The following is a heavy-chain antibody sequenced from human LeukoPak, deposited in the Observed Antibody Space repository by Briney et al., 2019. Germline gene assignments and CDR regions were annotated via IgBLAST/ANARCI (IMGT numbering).Heavy chain of an antibody. Sequence: GGSLRLSCAASGFTFSSCAMSWVRQAPGRGLEWVSVISGSCCTTYYAESVKGRFTISRGNSKNTLYLQINSLIAEDTAVYFCSRYCSTTSCPGYYYGMDIWGQGTPVTVSS. CDR2: ISGSCCTT. J-gene: IGHJ6*02. CDR3: SRYCSTTSCPGYYYGMDI. V-gene: IGHV3-23*01. CDR1: GFTFSSCA. D-gene: IGHD2-2*01.